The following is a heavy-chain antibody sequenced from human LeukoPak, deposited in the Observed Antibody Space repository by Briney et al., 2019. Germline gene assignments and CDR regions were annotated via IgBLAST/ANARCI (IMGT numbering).Heavy chain of an antibody. CDR1: GGSISSYY. J-gene: IGHJ4*02. Sequence: SETLSLTCTVSGGSISSYYWSWIRQPPGKGLEWIGYIYYSGSTNYNPSLKSRVTISVDTANNQFSLKLGFVTAADTAVYYCAGGYSSDWYFNCWGQGTLVTVSS. V-gene: IGHV4-59*01. CDR3: AGGYSSDWYFNC. D-gene: IGHD6-19*01. CDR2: IYYSGST.